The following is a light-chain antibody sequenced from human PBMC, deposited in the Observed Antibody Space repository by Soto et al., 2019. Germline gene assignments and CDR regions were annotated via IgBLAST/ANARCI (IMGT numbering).Light chain of an antibody. CDR2: DAS. Sequence: DIQLTQSPSFLSASVGDRVTITCRASQGISSYLAWYQQKPGKAPKLLIYDASSLESGVPSRFSGGGFGTEFTLTISSLQPEDFATYYCQQSYRTPWTFGQGTKVDIK. CDR1: QGISSY. J-gene: IGKJ1*01. V-gene: IGKV1-39*01. CDR3: QQSYRTPWT.